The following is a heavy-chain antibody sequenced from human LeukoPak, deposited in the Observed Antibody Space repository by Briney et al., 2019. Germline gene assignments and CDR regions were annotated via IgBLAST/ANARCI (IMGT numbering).Heavy chain of an antibody. CDR3: ARGSGITGYSSSWCVDYYYYYMDV. CDR2: INPNSGGT. CDR1: GYTFTGYY. Sequence: GASVKVSCKASGYTFTGYYMHWVRQAPGQGLEWMGWINPNSGGTNYAQKFQGRVTMTRDTSISTAYMELSRLRSDDTAVYYCARGSGITGYSSSWCVDYYYYYMDVWGKGTTVTISS. D-gene: IGHD6-13*01. V-gene: IGHV1-2*02. J-gene: IGHJ6*03.